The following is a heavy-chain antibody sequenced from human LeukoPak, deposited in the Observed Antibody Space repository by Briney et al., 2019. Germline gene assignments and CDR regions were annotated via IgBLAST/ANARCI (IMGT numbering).Heavy chain of an antibody. J-gene: IGHJ4*02. Sequence: PGGSLRLSCAASGFTFDDYAMLWVRQAPGKGLEWVSGISWNSGSIGYADSVKGRFTISRDNAKNSLYLQMNSLRAEDTALYYCAKGYCSGGSCYGLDYWGQGTLVTVSS. CDR2: ISWNSGSI. CDR1: GFTFDDYA. CDR3: AKGYCSGGSCYGLDY. V-gene: IGHV3-9*01. D-gene: IGHD2-15*01.